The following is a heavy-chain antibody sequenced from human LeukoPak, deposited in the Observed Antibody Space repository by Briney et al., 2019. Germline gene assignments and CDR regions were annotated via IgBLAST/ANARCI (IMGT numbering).Heavy chain of an antibody. J-gene: IGHJ4*02. CDR3: AIVLPYFGY. D-gene: IGHD3-10*01. CDR2: ITTYNGDT. CDR1: GYTFTGYG. V-gene: IGHV1-18*01. Sequence: ASVKVSCKASGYTFTGYGISWVRQAPGQGLEWMGWITTYNGDTDYAQKLQGRVTMTADTSTSTAYMELRSLRSDDTAVYYCAIVLPYFGYWGQGTLLTVSS.